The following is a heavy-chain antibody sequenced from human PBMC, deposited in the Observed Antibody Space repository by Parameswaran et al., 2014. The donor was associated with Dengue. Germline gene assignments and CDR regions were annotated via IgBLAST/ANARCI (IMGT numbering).Heavy chain of an antibody. Sequence: SLKISCAASGFTFSSYAMHWVRQAPGKGLEWVAVISYDGSNKYYADSVKGRFTISRDNSKNTLYLQMNSLRAEDTAVYYCASRGEGATTFDYWGQGTLVTVSS. CDR3: ASRGEGATTFDY. V-gene: IGHV3-30-3*01. CDR2: ISYDGSNK. CDR1: GFTFSSYA. J-gene: IGHJ4*02. D-gene: IGHD1-26*01.